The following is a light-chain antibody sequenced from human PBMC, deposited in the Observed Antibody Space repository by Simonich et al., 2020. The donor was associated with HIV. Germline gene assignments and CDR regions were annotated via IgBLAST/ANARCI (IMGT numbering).Light chain of an antibody. CDR2: EVS. Sequence: DIVMTQTPLSLSVTPGQPASISCKSSQSLLHSYGRTYLYWYLQKPGPSPQLLIYEVSSRLSGVPDTFSGSGSGTDFTLKISRVEAEDVGVYYCMQGIHLPYTFGQGTKLEIK. J-gene: IGKJ2*01. CDR1: QSLLHSYGRTY. V-gene: IGKV2-29*02. CDR3: MQGIHLPYT.